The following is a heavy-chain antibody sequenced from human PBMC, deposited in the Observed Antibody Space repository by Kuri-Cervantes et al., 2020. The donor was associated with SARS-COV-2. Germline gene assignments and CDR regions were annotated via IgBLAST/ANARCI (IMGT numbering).Heavy chain of an antibody. CDR2: ISSSSSYI. CDR1: GFTFSSYS. Sequence: GGSLRLSCAASGFTFSSYSMNWVRQAPGKGLEWVSSISSSSSYIYYADSVKGRFTISRDNAKNSLYLQMNSLRAEDTAVYYCARPAETGTRFDYWGQGILVTVSS. V-gene: IGHV3-21*01. J-gene: IGHJ4*02. CDR3: ARPAETGTRFDY. D-gene: IGHD1-1*01.